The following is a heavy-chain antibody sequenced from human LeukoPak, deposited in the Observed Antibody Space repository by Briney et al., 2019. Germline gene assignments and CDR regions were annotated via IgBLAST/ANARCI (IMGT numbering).Heavy chain of an antibody. CDR1: GYTFTGYY. CDR2: INPNSGGT. V-gene: IGHV1-2*02. Sequence: ASVKVSCKASGYTFTGYYMHWVRQAPGQGLEWMGWINPNSGGTNYAQKFQGRVTMTRDTSISTAYMELSRLRSDDTAVYYCARPDTAMVNYYYYGMDVWGQGTTVTVSS. CDR3: ARPDTAMVNYYYYGMDV. D-gene: IGHD5-18*01. J-gene: IGHJ6*02.